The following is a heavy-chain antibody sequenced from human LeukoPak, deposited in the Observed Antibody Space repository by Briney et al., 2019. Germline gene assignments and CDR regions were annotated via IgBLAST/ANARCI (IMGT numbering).Heavy chain of an antibody. CDR1: GFTFSSYV. CDR2: ISFDGSNK. V-gene: IGHV3-30*03. J-gene: IGHJ4*02. D-gene: IGHD1-26*01. CDR3: ARRGGSYLAFEY. Sequence: GGSLRLSCVASGFTFSSYVMHWVRQAPGKGLEWVAVISFDGSNKYYADPVKGRFTISRDNSKNTLYLQMNSLRAEDTAVYYCARRGGSYLAFEYWGQGTLVTVSS.